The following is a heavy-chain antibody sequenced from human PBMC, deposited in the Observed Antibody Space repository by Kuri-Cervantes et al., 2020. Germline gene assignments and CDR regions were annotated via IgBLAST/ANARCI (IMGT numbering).Heavy chain of an antibody. Sequence: GGSLRLSCKASGYTFTSYYMHWVRQAPGQGLEWMGIINPSGGSTSYAQKFQGRVTMTRDTSTSTVYMELSSLRSEDTAVYYCASGAAAAFDIWGQGTMVTVSS. CDR1: GYTFTSYY. CDR3: ASGAAAAFDI. D-gene: IGHD4-17*01. V-gene: IGHV1-46*01. CDR2: INPSGGST. J-gene: IGHJ3*02.